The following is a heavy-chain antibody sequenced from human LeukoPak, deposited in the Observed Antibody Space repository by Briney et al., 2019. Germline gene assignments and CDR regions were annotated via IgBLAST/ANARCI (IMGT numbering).Heavy chain of an antibody. D-gene: IGHD3-22*01. CDR1: GFTFSSYE. Sequence: TGGSLRLSCAASGFTFSSYEMNWVRQAPGKGLEWVSYISSSGSTIYYADSMKGRFTISRDNAKNSLYLQMNSLRAEDTAVYYCARDLGQYYDTSDNWFDPWGQGTLVTVSS. CDR3: ARDLGQYYDTSDNWFDP. CDR2: ISSSGSTI. V-gene: IGHV3-48*03. J-gene: IGHJ5*02.